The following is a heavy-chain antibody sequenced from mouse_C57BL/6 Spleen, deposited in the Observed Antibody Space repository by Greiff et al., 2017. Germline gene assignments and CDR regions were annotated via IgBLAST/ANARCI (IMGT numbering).Heavy chain of an antibody. J-gene: IGHJ4*01. V-gene: IGHV2-2*01. Sequence: VMLVESGPGLVQPSQSLSITCTVSGFSSTSYGVHWVRQSPGKGLEWLGVRWSGGSTDYNAAFISRLGISKDNSKSQVFFKMNSLQADDTAIYYCARKGNYCAMDYWGQGTSVTVSS. CDR1: GFSSTSYG. CDR3: ARKGNYCAMDY. CDR2: RWSGGST.